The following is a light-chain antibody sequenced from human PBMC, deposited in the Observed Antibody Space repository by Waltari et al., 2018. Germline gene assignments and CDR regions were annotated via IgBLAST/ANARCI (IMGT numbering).Light chain of an antibody. V-gene: IGLV2-14*01. CDR1: TSDLGGYNY. CDR2: DVS. Sequence: QSVLTQPASVSGSPGQSITISCTGTTSDLGGYNYVSWYQQHPGKAPKLMIYDVSSRPSGVSNRFSGSKSGNTASLIISGLQAEDEADYYCSSFTSSSTWVFGGGTKLTVL. J-gene: IGLJ3*02. CDR3: SSFTSSSTWV.